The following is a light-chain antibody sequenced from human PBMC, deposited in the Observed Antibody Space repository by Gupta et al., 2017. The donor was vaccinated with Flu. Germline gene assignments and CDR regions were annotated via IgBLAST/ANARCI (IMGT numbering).Light chain of an antibody. J-gene: IGKJ1*01. CDR2: GAA. CDR3: QQYGTSLWT. V-gene: IGKV3-20*01. Sequence: HRRGQAPRLLMYGAASRATGSPERLRGSGSGTDFTLTISRREHEDFAVYHGQQYGTSLWTFGHGTTVEIK.